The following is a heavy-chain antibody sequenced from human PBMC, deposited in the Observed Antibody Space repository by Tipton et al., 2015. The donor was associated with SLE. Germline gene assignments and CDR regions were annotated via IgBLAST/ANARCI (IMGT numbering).Heavy chain of an antibody. J-gene: IGHJ4*02. CDR2: IYTSGST. CDR3: ARAVAAAVFFDY. V-gene: IGHV4-61*09. Sequence: TLSLTCTVSGGSISSGSYYWSWIRQPAGRGLEWIGHIYTSGSTNYNPSLKSRVTISVDTSKNQFSLKLSSVTAADTAVYYCARAVAAAVFFDYWGQGTLVTVSS. CDR1: GGSISSGSYY. D-gene: IGHD6-13*01.